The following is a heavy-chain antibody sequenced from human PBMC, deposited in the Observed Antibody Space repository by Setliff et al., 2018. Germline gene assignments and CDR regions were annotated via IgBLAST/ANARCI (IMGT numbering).Heavy chain of an antibody. CDR3: ARDGGNGVDY. CDR2: INTNTGNP. V-gene: IGHV7-4-1*02. J-gene: IGHJ4*02. D-gene: IGHD3-16*01. Sequence: GASVKVSCKASGYTFRSYGINWVRQAPGQGLEWMGWINTNTGNPSYAQGFTGRYVFALDTSVSTAYLQINSLKAEDTAVYYCARDGGNGVDYWGRGTLVTVSS. CDR1: GYTFRSYG.